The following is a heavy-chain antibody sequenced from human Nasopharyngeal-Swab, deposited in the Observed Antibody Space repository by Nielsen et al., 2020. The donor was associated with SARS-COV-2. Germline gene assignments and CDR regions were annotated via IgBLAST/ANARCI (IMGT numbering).Heavy chain of an antibody. CDR2: IYPGDSDT. CDR1: GYSFTSYW. J-gene: IGHJ5*02. V-gene: IGHV5-51*01. CDR3: ARPYCSSTSCPNWFDP. D-gene: IGHD2-2*01. Sequence: GASLKISCKGSGYSFTSYWIGWVRQMPGKGLEWMGIIYPGDSDTRYSPSFQGQVTISAAKSISTAYLQWSSLKASDTAMYYCARPYCSSTSCPNWFDPWGQGTLVTVSS.